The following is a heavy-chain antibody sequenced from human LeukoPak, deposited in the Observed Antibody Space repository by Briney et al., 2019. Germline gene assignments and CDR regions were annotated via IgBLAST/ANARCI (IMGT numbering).Heavy chain of an antibody. CDR2: ISAYNGNT. D-gene: IGHD2-2*01. J-gene: IGHJ6*02. CDR1: GYTFTSYG. V-gene: IGHV1-18*01. CDR3: ARDPAGWYQLLYYYYYGMDV. Sequence: GASVKVSCKASGYTFTSYGISWVRQAPGQGLEWMGWISAYNGNTNYAQKLQGRVTMTTDTSTSTAYMELRSLRSDDTAVYYCARDPAGWYQLLYYYYYGMDVWGQGTTVTVSS.